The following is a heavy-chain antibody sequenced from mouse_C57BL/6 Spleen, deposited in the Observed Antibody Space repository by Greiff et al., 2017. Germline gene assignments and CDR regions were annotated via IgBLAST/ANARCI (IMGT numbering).Heavy chain of an antibody. CDR1: GYSITSGYY. J-gene: IGHJ3*01. CDR2: ISYDGSN. V-gene: IGHV3-6*01. Sequence: EVQLQESGPGLVKPSQSLSLTCSVTGYSITSGYYWNWIRQFPGNKLEWMGYISYDGSNNYNPSLKNRISITRDTSTNQFFLQLNCVTTEDTATYDCARTFCFAYGGQGTLVTVSA. CDR3: ARTFCFAY.